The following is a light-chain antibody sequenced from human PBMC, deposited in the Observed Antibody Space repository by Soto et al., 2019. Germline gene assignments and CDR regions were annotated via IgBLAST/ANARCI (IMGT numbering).Light chain of an antibody. Sequence: DIQMTQSPSSLSASVGDRITITCQASQVISDSLNWYQQKPGRAPNLLIYDASNLETGVPSRFSGSGSGTDFTYTITGLQPEDIATYYCHQYTNPPLAFGGGTKVDIK. CDR3: HQYTNPPLA. CDR2: DAS. V-gene: IGKV1-33*01. CDR1: QVISDS. J-gene: IGKJ4*01.